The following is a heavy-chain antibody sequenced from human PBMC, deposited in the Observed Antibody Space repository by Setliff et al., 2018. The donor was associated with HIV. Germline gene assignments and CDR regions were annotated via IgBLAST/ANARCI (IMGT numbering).Heavy chain of an antibody. Sequence: PSETLSLTCTVSGGSIKSSSYYWGWIRQPPGKGLEWIGSIYYSGNTYYNPSLKSRVTISEDTSRNQFSLRLSSVTAADTAVYYCAGDAGYKGAADYWGQGTLVTVSS. CDR2: IYYSGNT. CDR1: GGSIKSSSYY. CDR3: AGDAGYKGAADY. J-gene: IGHJ4*02. D-gene: IGHD1-26*01. V-gene: IGHV4-39*07.